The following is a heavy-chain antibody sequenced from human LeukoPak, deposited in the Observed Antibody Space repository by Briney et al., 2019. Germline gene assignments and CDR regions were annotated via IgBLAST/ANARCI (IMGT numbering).Heavy chain of an antibody. V-gene: IGHV4-39*01. Sequence: PSETLTLTCSVSGGSISSSSYYWGRIRQPPGKGLEGIVKLYYSGSTYYNVALKSRVTICVDLSKYLFSLNLRSVTAEDTAVYYCARHACVWKVITAFDYWGQGTMVTVSS. CDR3: ARHACVWKVITAFDY. CDR1: GGSISSSSYY. CDR2: LYYSGST. J-gene: IGHJ4*02. D-gene: IGHD3-16*01.